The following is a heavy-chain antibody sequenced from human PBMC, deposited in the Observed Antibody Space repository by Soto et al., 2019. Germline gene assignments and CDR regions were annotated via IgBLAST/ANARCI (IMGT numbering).Heavy chain of an antibody. Sequence: GGSLRLSCAASGFTVSSNYMSWVRQAPGKGLEWVSVIYSGGSTYYADSVKGRFTISRHNSKNTLYLQMNSLRAEDTAVYYCARERGYGDEDYYFDYWGQGTLVTVSS. D-gene: IGHD4-17*01. CDR3: ARERGYGDEDYYFDY. CDR1: GFTVSSNY. J-gene: IGHJ4*02. CDR2: IYSGGST. V-gene: IGHV3-53*04.